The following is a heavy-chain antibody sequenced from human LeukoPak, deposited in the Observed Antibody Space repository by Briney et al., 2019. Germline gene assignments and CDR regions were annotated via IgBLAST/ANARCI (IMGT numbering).Heavy chain of an antibody. D-gene: IGHD2-2*01. CDR1: GYTFTGYY. Sequence: ASVKVSCKASGYTFTGYYMHRVRQAPGQGLEWMGWINPNSGGTNYAQKFQGRVTMTRDTSISTAYMELSRLRSDDTAVYYGAREGPTGAAMLGYYYMDVWGKGTTVTVSS. CDR3: AREGPTGAAMLGYYYMDV. CDR2: INPNSGGT. J-gene: IGHJ6*03. V-gene: IGHV1-2*02.